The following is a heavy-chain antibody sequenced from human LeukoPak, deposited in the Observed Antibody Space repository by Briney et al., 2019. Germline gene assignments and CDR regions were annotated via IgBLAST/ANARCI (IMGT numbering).Heavy chain of an antibody. Sequence: KPSETLSLTCTVSGGSISSGDYYWSWIRQPPGKGLEWIGYIYYSGSTYYNPSLKGRVTISVDTSKNQFSLKLSSVTAADTAVYYCARTSLNYYDSNEYYFDYWGQGTLVTVSS. D-gene: IGHD3-22*01. J-gene: IGHJ4*02. V-gene: IGHV4-30-4*01. CDR1: GGSISSGDYY. CDR3: ARTSLNYYDSNEYYFDY. CDR2: IYYSGST.